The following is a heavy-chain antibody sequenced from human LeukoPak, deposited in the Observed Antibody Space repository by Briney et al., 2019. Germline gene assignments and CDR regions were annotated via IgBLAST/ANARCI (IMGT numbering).Heavy chain of an antibody. V-gene: IGHV3-21*01. J-gene: IGHJ3*02. D-gene: IGHD3-3*01. CDR1: EFIFSRFW. Sequence: GGSLRLSCAASEFIFSRFWMSWVRQAPGKGLEWVSSISSSSSYIYYADSVKGRFTISRDNAKNSLYLQMNSLRAEDTAVYYCARDRSYDFWSGYFDAFDIWGQGTMVTVSS. CDR2: ISSSSSYI. CDR3: ARDRSYDFWSGYFDAFDI.